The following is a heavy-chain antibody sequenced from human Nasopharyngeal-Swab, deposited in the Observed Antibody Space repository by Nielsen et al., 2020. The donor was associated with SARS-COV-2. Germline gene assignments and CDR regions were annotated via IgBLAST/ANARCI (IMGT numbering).Heavy chain of an antibody. CDR2: INHSGST. V-gene: IGHV4-34*01. Sequence: GSLRLSCAVYGGSFSGYYGSWIRQPPGKGLEWIGEINHSGSTNYNPSLKSRVTISVDTSKNQFSLKLSSVTAADTAVYYCARGGGEAARYYFDYWGQGTLVTVSS. J-gene: IGHJ4*02. D-gene: IGHD6-6*01. CDR1: GGSFSGYY. CDR3: ARGGGEAARYYFDY.